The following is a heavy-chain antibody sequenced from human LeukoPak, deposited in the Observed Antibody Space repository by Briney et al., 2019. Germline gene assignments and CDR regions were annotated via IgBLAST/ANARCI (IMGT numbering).Heavy chain of an antibody. CDR2: IIPKLGTA. Sequence: VKLTHKTSGRSFSSSCICRWRQDPGQRIEWMGGIIPKLGTANYAQKFRGRVTITADESTTTAYMELSSLRSEDTAVYYCAREKGCWGVFDYWGQGTLVTVSS. D-gene: IGHD3-16*01. V-gene: IGHV1-69*13. J-gene: IGHJ4*02. CDR1: GRSFSSSC. CDR3: AREKGCWGVFDY.